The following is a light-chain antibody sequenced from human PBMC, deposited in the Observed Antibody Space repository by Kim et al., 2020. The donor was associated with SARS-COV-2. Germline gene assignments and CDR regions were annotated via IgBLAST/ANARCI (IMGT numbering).Light chain of an antibody. J-gene: IGKJ1*01. CDR2: GAS. Sequence: SLGETATLSCRVSQGVATNLAWYRQKPGQPPRLLIYGASRRATGVPVRVSGSGSGTEFTLTISSLQSEDFAVYYCQQYNNWPPGTFGQGTKVDIK. V-gene: IGKV3-15*01. CDR3: QQYNNWPPGT. CDR1: QGVATN.